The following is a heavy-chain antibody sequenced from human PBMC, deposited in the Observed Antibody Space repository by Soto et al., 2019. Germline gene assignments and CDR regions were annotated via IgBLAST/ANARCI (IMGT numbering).Heavy chain of an antibody. CDR2: FFIGGNT. V-gene: IGHV4-39*01. CDR1: GGSISSSTYY. D-gene: IGHD5-12*01. Sequence: PSETLSLTCTVSGGSISSSTYYWGWMRQPPGKGLEWIASFFIGGNTYYNPSLKSRLTLFVDTSKNQFSLKLSSVTAADTAVYYRVRHAQWIIRAYCGQGDLVTVSS. CDR3: VRHAQWIIRAY. J-gene: IGHJ4*02.